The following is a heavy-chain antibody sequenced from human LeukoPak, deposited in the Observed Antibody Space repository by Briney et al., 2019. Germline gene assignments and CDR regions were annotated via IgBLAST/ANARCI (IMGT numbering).Heavy chain of an antibody. CDR3: ARGGDWLWAYFDY. Sequence: SETLSLTCAVYGGSFSGYYWSWIRQPPGKGLEWTGEINHSGSTNYNPSLKSRVTISVDTSKNQFSLKLSSVTAADTAVYYCARGGDWLWAYFDYWGQGTLVTVSS. D-gene: IGHD3-9*01. V-gene: IGHV4-34*01. J-gene: IGHJ4*02. CDR1: GGSFSGYY. CDR2: INHSGST.